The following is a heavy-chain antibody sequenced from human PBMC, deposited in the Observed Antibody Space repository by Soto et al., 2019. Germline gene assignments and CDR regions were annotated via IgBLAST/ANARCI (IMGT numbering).Heavy chain of an antibody. J-gene: IGHJ6*02. CDR3: AEYEDYYYGMDV. CDR1: GFTFTSSA. CDR2: IVVGSGNT. Sequence: SVKVSCKASGFTFTSSAVQWVRQARGQRLEWIGWIVVGSGNTNYAQKFQERVTITRDMSTSTAYMELSSLRSEDTAVYYCAEYEDYYYGMDVSGQGTTVTVSS. D-gene: IGHD3-3*01. V-gene: IGHV1-58*01.